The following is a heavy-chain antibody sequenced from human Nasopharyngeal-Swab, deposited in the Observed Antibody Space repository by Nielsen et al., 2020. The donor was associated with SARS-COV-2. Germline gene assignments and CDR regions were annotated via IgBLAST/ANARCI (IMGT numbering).Heavy chain of an antibody. D-gene: IGHD2-15*01. CDR1: GFNLRSYA. Sequence: GESLKISCAASGFNLRSYAMHWVRQAPGKGLEYVSVISGGGGTTFYANSVKGRFTISRDNSKNTLYLQMGSLRPEDTAVYYCARALGGHPDSWGQGTLVTISS. CDR2: ISGGGGTT. V-gene: IGHV3-64*01. J-gene: IGHJ5*01. CDR3: ARALGGHPDS.